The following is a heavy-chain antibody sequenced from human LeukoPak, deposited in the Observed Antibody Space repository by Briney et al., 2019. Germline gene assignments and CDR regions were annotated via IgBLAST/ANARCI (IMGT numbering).Heavy chain of an antibody. J-gene: IGHJ4*02. CDR1: GYTFTNYG. CDR3: ARDYYSGSYYGDY. D-gene: IGHD1-26*01. Sequence: ASVKVSCKATGYTFTNYGISWVRPAPCQGLAWMGWISAYNANANYAQRLQGRVTMTTDTSTRTAYMELRSLRSDDTAVYFCARDYYSGSYYGDYWGQGTLVTVSS. CDR2: ISAYNANA. V-gene: IGHV1-18*04.